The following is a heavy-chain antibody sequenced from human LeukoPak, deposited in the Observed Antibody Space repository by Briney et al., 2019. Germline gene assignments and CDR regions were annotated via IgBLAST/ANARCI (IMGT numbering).Heavy chain of an antibody. J-gene: IGHJ2*01. D-gene: IGHD4-17*01. CDR3: AAGRDDYGDYGPHWYFDL. V-gene: IGHV1-58*01. CDR1: GFTFTSSA. CDR2: IVVGSGNT. Sequence: VASAKVSCKASGFTFTSSAVQWVRQARGQRLEWIGWIVVGSGNTNYAQKFQERVTITRDMSTSTAYMELSSLRSEDTAVYYCAAGRDDYGDYGPHWYFDLWGRGTLVTVSS.